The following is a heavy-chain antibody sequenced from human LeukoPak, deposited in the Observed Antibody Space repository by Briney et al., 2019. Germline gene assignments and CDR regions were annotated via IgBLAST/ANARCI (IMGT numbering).Heavy chain of an antibody. J-gene: IGHJ6*02. D-gene: IGHD3-16*01. CDR1: GFTFSSYS. CDR2: ISSSSSYI. CDR3: ARVGGTLRGGVYGMDV. Sequence: SGGSLRLSCAASGFTFSSYSMNWVRQAPGKGLEWVSSISSSSSYIYYADSVKGRFTISRDNAKNSLYLQMNSLRAEDTAVYYCARVGGTLRGGVYGMDVWGQGTTVTVSS. V-gene: IGHV3-21*01.